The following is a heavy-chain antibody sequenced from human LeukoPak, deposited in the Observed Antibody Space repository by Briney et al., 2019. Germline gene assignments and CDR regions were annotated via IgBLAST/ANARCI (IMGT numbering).Heavy chain of an antibody. V-gene: IGHV3-23*01. Sequence: GGSLRLSCAASGFTFSSYAMSWVRQAPGKGLEWVSAISGSGGSTYYADSVKGRFTISSDNSKNTLYLQMNSLRAEDTAVYYCARYTAMVNVYFDYWGQGTLVTVSS. CDR1: GFTFSSYA. CDR2: ISGSGGST. D-gene: IGHD5-18*01. J-gene: IGHJ4*02. CDR3: ARYTAMVNVYFDY.